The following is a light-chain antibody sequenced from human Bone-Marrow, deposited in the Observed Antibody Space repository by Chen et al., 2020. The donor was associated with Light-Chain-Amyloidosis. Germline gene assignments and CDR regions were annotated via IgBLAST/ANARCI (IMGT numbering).Light chain of an antibody. CDR3: QSADSSGTYEVI. V-gene: IGLV3-25*03. Sequence: SYELTQPPSVSVSPGQTARITCSGDDLPTKYAYWYQQKPGQAPVLVIHRDTERPSGISERFSGSSSGTTATLTISGVQAEDEADYHCQSADSSGTYEVIFGGVTMLTVL. J-gene: IGLJ2*01. CDR1: DLPTKY. CDR2: RDT.